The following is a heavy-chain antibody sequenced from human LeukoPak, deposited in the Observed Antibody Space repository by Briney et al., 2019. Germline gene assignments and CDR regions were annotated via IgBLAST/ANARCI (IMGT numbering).Heavy chain of an antibody. J-gene: IGHJ4*02. CDR3: ARSTRGYDQTFDY. CDR2: INHSGST. D-gene: IGHD5-12*01. Sequence: SETLSLTCAVYGGSFSGYYWSWIRQPPGKGLQWIGEINHSGSTNYNPSLKSRVAISVDTSKNRFSLKLSSVTAADTAVYYCARSTRGYDQTFDYWGQGTLVTVSS. CDR1: GGSFSGYY. V-gene: IGHV4-34*01.